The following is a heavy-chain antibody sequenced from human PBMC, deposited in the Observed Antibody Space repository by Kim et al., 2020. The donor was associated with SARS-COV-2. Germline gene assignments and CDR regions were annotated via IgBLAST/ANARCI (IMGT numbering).Heavy chain of an antibody. Sequence: SVKGRFAISGDNAKTSLYLQMNSLRAEDTALYYCAKGIGWGSRYYYYGMDVWGQGTTVTVSS. D-gene: IGHD7-27*01. J-gene: IGHJ6*02. V-gene: IGHV3-9*01. CDR3: AKGIGWGSRYYYYGMDV.